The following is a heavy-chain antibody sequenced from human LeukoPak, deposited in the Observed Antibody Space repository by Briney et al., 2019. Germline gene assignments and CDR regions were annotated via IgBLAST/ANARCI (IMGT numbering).Heavy chain of an antibody. CDR1: GGSISSSSYY. Sequence: SETLSLTCTVSGGSISSSSYYWGWIRQPPGKGLEWIGSIYYSGSTYYNPSLKSRVTISVDTSKNQFSLKLSSVTAAATAVYYCARLRSTIPSYYLDYWGQGTLVTVSS. J-gene: IGHJ4*02. V-gene: IGHV4-39*01. CDR3: ARLRSTIPSYYLDY. D-gene: IGHD4-17*01. CDR2: IYYSGST.